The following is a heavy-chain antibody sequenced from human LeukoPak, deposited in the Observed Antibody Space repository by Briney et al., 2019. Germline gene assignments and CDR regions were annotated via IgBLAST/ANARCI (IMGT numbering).Heavy chain of an antibody. V-gene: IGHV4-34*01. Sequence: SETLSLTCAVYGGSFSGYYWSWIRQPPGKGLEWIGEINHSGSTNYNPSLKSRVTISVDTSKNQFSLKLSSVTAADTALYYCARQGARGIQLGLLGYFGDWGQGALVTVSS. D-gene: IGHD3-16*01. CDR2: INHSGST. CDR1: GGSFSGYY. CDR3: ARQGARGIQLGLLGYFGD. J-gene: IGHJ4*02.